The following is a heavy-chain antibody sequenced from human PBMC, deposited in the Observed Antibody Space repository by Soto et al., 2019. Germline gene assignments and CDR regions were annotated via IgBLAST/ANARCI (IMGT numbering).Heavy chain of an antibody. CDR1: GFTFSSYA. D-gene: IGHD6-19*01. CDR2: ISGRGDST. V-gene: IGHV3-23*01. Sequence: GGSLRLSCAASGFTFSSYAMSWVRQAPGRGLEWVSAISGRGDSTYYADSVKGRFTISRDNSKSTLYLQMNSLRAEDTAVYYCAKDAISSGWYYFDYWGQGTLVTVSS. J-gene: IGHJ4*02. CDR3: AKDAISSGWYYFDY.